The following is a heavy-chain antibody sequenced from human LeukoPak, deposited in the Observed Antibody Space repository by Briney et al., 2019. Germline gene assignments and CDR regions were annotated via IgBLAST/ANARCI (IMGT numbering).Heavy chain of an antibody. V-gene: IGHV3-23*01. J-gene: IGHJ4*02. CDR3: AKWAGSGEQTKRYFGPFDF. CDR2: ISADGGGT. D-gene: IGHD1/OR15-1a*01. Sequence: PGGSLRLSCAASGFTFSNWAITWVGQAPGMGLEWVSSISADGGGTYYADSVRGRFTVSRDNSKNTLYLEINSLRVEDTAVYYCAKWAGSGEQTKRYFGPFDFWGQGTLVTVSS. CDR1: GFTFSNWA.